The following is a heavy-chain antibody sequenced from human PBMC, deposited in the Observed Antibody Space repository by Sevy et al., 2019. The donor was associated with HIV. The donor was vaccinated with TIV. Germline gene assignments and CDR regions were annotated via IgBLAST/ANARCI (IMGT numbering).Heavy chain of an antibody. Sequence: SETLSLTCTVSGGSISSYYWSWIRQPPGKGLEWIGYIYYSGSTNYNPSLKSRVTISVDTSKNQFSLKLSSVTAADTDVYYCARGASSGWYPVIDYWGQGTLVTVSS. V-gene: IGHV4-59*01. J-gene: IGHJ4*02. D-gene: IGHD6-19*01. CDR1: GGSISSYY. CDR3: ARGASSGWYPVIDY. CDR2: IYYSGST.